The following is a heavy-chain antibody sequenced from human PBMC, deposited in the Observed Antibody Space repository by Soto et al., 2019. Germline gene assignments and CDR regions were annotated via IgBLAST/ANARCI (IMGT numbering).Heavy chain of an antibody. D-gene: IGHD6-6*01. CDR3: AKDKRRVYGSSSRLFYYYGMDV. Sequence: GGSLRLSCAASGFTFSSYGMHWVRQAPGKGLEWVAVISYDGSNKYYADSVKGRFTISRDNSKNTLYLQMNSLRAEETAVYYCAKDKRRVYGSSSRLFYYYGMDVWGQGTTVTVSS. CDR2: ISYDGSNK. J-gene: IGHJ6*02. CDR1: GFTFSSYG. V-gene: IGHV3-30*18.